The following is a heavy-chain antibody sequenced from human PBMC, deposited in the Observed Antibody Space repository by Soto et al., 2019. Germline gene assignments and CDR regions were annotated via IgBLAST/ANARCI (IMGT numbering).Heavy chain of an antibody. CDR2: IIPLFDSA. Sequence: ASVKVSCKTSGDTFSNQAISWVRQAPGQGLEWMGGIIPLFDSASYAQRSHDRVTITADKFTNTVYMELRSLTSEDTAVYYCAASTFQSGVSGYFHLDHCGQGTLVTVSS. CDR1: GDTFSNQA. D-gene: IGHD3-3*01. V-gene: IGHV1-69*06. J-gene: IGHJ4*02. CDR3: AASTFQSGVSGYFHLDH.